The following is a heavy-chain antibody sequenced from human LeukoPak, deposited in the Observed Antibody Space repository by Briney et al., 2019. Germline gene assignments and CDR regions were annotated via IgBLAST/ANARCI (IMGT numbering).Heavy chain of an antibody. CDR1: X. J-gene: IGHJ5*02. CDR3: ARVEPPAGWFDP. V-gene: IGHV3-53*01. CDR2: IYSGGST. D-gene: IGHD6-25*01. Sequence: XMSWXRQAPXKGXEWVSVIYSGGSTYYSDSVTGRFTISRDNSKNTLYLQMNSLRAEDTAVYYCARVEPPAGWFDPWGQGTLVTVSS.